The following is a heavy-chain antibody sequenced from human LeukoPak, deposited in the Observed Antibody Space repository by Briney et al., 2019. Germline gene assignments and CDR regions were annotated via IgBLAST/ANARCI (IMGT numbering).Heavy chain of an antibody. CDR1: GFTFSSYA. V-gene: IGHV3-23*01. J-gene: IGHJ6*02. Sequence: GGSLRLSCAASGFTFSSYAMSWVRQAPGKGLEWVSAISGSGGSTYYADSVKGRFTISRDNSKNTLYLQMNSLRAEDTAAYYCAKTRVAVAGPDYYYYGMDVWGQGTTVTVSS. D-gene: IGHD6-19*01. CDR2: ISGSGGST. CDR3: AKTRVAVAGPDYYYYGMDV.